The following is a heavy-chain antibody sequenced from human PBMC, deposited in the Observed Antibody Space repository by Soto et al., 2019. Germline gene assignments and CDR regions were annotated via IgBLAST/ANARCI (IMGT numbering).Heavy chain of an antibody. J-gene: IGHJ5*02. CDR2: MNPGSGDT. CDR3: ARMETFGSLNWFDP. D-gene: IGHD3-16*01. Sequence: SVKVSCKASGYGFTNNDVSWVRQATGQGLEWMGWMNPGSGDTGYAQKFQGRVTMTRDISIATAYMELSSLRSDDTAIYYCARMETFGSLNWFDPWGQGTLVTVPS. V-gene: IGHV1-8*01. CDR1: GYGFTNND.